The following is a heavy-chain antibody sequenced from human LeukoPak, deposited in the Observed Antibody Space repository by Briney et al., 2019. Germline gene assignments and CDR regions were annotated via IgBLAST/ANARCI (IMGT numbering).Heavy chain of an antibody. CDR2: IYTSGST. J-gene: IGHJ4*02. V-gene: IGHV4-4*07. D-gene: IGHD3-3*01. CDR3: ARGPTPYFGVVITYFDY. CDR1: GGSISSHY. Sequence: SETLSLTCTVSGGSISSHYWSWIRQPAGKGLEWIGRIYTSGSTNYNPSLKSRVTMSVDTSKNQFSLKLSSVTAADTAVYYCARGPTPYFGVVITYFDYWGQGTLVTVSS.